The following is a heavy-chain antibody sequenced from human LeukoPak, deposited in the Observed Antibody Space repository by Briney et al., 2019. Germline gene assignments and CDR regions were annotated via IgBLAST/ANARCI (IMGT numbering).Heavy chain of an antibody. D-gene: IGHD3-3*01. Sequence: GSLRLSCTASEFTFSVYTMNWVRQAPGKGLEWVSSIIPSSSSIYYADSVRGRFTVSRDNAKKSLSLQMNSLRVEDTAIYYCARETYNDFWSGLNWFDPWGQGTLVTVSS. CDR1: EFTFSVYT. V-gene: IGHV3-21*01. J-gene: IGHJ5*02. CDR3: ARETYNDFWSGLNWFDP. CDR2: IIPSSSSI.